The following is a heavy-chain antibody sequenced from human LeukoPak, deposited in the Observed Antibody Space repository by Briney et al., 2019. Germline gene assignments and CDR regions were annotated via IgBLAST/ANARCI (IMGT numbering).Heavy chain of an antibody. CDR2: IYTSGSP. Sequence: SETLSLTCTVSGGSISSYYWSWIRQPPGKGLEWIGYIYTSGSPNYNPSLKSRVTISVDTSKNQFSLKLNSVTAADTAVHFCARGLRIGGYHYYMDVWGRGTTVTVSS. CDR1: GGSISSYY. CDR3: ARGLRIGGYHYYMDV. J-gene: IGHJ6*03. V-gene: IGHV4-4*09. D-gene: IGHD1-26*01.